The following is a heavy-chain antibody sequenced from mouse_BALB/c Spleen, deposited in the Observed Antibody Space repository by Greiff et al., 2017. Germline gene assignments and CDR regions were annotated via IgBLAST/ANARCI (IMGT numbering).Heavy chain of an antibody. D-gene: IGHD2-2*01. CDR3: ARDGGLRRSYWYFDV. V-gene: IGHV2-9*02. CDR1: GFSLTSYG. Sequence: QVQLQQSGPGLVAPSQSLSITCTVSGFSLTSYGVHWVRQPPGKGLEWLGVIWAGGSTNYNSALMSRLSISKDNSKSQVFLKMNSLQTDDTAMYYCARDGGLRRSYWYFDVWGAGTTVTVSS. CDR2: IWAGGST. J-gene: IGHJ1*01.